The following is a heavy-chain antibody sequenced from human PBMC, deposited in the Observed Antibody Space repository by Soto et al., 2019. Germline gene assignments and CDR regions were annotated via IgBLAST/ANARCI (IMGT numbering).Heavy chain of an antibody. CDR3: ARDARITMNVVGTCSADY. D-gene: IGHD3-22*01. J-gene: IGHJ4*02. CDR2: ISAYTGNT. Sequence: VQLVQSGAEVKKPGASVKVSCQASGYTFTSYGISWVRQAPGQGLEWMGWISAYTGNTNYAQKRQGSVTMTTDTSTSTDYMEVRSLGSRYTTVYYLARDARITMNVVGTCSADYVGPRTLVTVSS. V-gene: IGHV1-18*04. CDR1: GYTFTSYG.